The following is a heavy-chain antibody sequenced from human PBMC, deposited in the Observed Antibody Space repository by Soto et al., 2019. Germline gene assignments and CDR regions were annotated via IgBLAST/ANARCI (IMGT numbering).Heavy chain of an antibody. J-gene: IGHJ4*02. CDR2: MYYNGRA. V-gene: IGHV4-39*01. CDR1: GDSISSGTYY. CDR3: ARHSRAVFGESTYFYY. Sequence: QLQLQESGPGLVKSSETLSLTCTVSGDSISSGTYYWAWIRQPPGKGLEWIGTMYYNGRAYYNPSLRSRATISVDTSNQFSLKLSSVSAADTAVYYCARHSRAVFGESTYFYYWGQGTLVTASS. D-gene: IGHD3-10*02.